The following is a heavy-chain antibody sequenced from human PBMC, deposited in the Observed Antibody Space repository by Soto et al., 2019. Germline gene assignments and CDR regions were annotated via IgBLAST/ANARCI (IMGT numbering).Heavy chain of an antibody. CDR2: MNPNSGNT. V-gene: IGHV1-8*01. D-gene: IGHD6-6*01. J-gene: IGHJ4*02. Sequence: ASVKVSCKASGYTFTRYDINWVRQATGQGFEWMGWMNPNSGNTGYAQKFQGRDTMTRNTSINTAYMELSSLRSEDTAVYYCAREYSSSSKEFDSWGQGSLVTVSS. CDR1: GYTFTRYD. CDR3: AREYSSSSKEFDS.